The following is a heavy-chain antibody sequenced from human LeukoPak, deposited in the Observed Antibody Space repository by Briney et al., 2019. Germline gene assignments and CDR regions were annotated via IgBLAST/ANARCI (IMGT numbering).Heavy chain of an antibody. J-gene: IGHJ4*02. CDR1: GFIVNTNY. V-gene: IGHV3-53*01. Sequence: GALRLSCAASGFIVNTNYMTWVRQAPGRGLEWVSFIYADGNTYYADSVKGRFTISRDISKNAVYLQMDSLRAEDTAVYYCARDKGWQQFDSWGQGTLVTVSS. D-gene: IGHD5-24*01. CDR2: IYADGNT. CDR3: ARDKGWQQFDS.